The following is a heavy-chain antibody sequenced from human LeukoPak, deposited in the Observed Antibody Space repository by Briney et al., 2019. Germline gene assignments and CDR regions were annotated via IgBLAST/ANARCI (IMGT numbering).Heavy chain of an antibody. V-gene: IGHV1-2*02. D-gene: IGHD6-13*01. CDR1: GYTFTGYY. CDR2: INPNSGGT. Sequence: SVKVSCKASGYTFTGYYMHWVRQAPGQGLEWTGWINPNSGGTNYAQKFQGRVTMTRDTSISTAYMELSRLRSDDTAVYYCASLPYSSSWINYFDYWGQGTLVTVSS. CDR3: ASLPYSSSWINYFDY. J-gene: IGHJ4*02.